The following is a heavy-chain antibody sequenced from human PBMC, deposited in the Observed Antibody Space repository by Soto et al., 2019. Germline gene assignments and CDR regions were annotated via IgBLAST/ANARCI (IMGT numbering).Heavy chain of an antibody. CDR1: GYTFTDYV. J-gene: IGHJ5*02. CDR3: ASWSGASGSYTAFTS. CDR2: INPKRGDT. D-gene: IGHD3-10*01. V-gene: IGHV1-2*02. Sequence: ASVKVSCKATGYTFTDYVVHWVRQAPGQGLEWMGYINPKRGDTKFAPKFQGRVTLTRDTSITTAYMDLRRLTSDDTAVYYCASWSGASGSYTAFTSWGPGTLVTVSS.